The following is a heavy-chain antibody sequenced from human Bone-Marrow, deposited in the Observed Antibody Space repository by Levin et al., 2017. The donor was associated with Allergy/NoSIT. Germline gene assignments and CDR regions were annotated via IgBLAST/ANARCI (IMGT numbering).Heavy chain of an antibody. CDR1: GDSITSYY. J-gene: IGHJ3*01. Sequence: GSLRLSCTVSGDSITSYYWTWIRLPPGKGLEWIGYLYYSGSANYNPSLQSRVAISLDTPKNQFSLKLTSVTAADTAVYYCARFQGQWLGSKAFDVWGRGTMVTVSS. V-gene: IGHV4-59*01. D-gene: IGHD6-19*01. CDR3: ARFQGQWLGSKAFDV. CDR2: LYYSGSA.